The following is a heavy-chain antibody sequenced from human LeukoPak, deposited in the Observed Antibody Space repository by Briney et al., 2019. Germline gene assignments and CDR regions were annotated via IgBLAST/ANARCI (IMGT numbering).Heavy chain of an antibody. Sequence: PSKTLSLTCTVSGGSISSYYWSWIRQPPGKGLEWIGYIYYSGSTNYNPSLKSRVTISVDTSKNQFSLKLSSVTAADTAVYYCARDYRYYSSETYALYYFDYWGQGTLVTVSS. V-gene: IGHV4-59*01. D-gene: IGHD4-11*01. CDR3: ARDYRYYSSETYALYYFDY. J-gene: IGHJ4*02. CDR1: GGSISSYY. CDR2: IYYSGST.